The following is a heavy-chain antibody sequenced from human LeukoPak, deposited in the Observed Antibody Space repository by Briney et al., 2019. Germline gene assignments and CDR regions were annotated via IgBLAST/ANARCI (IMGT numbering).Heavy chain of an antibody. V-gene: IGHV1-2*02. D-gene: IGHD4-11*01. CDR1: GYTLTGYY. CDR3: ATSAGDYRAGHYYYMGV. Sequence: ASVKVSCKASGYTLTGYYFHWVRQAPGQGLEWMGWINPNTAGTNYAQKFLGGVTLTWDTSISTAYMELNRLTSDDTAVYYCATSAGDYRAGHYYYMGVWGKGTSVTVSS. CDR2: INPNTAGT. J-gene: IGHJ6*03.